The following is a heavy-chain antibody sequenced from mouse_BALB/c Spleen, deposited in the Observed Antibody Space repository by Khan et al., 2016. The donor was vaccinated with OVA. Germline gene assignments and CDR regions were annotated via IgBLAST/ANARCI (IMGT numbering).Heavy chain of an antibody. CDR2: IWSDGST. CDR1: GFSLTSYG. D-gene: IGHD2-12*01. J-gene: IGHJ4*01. CDR3: ARKYCYPHYYAMDY. V-gene: IGHV2-6-1*01. Sequence: QVQLKESGPGLVAPSQSLSITCTISGFSLTSYGVHWVRQPPGKGLEWLVVIWSDGSTTYNSALKSRLSISKDNSKSQVFLKMNSLQTDDTAMYXCARKYCYPHYYAMDYWGQGTSVTVSS.